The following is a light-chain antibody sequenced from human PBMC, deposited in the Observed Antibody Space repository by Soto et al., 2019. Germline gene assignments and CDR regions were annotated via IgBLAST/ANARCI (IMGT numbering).Light chain of an antibody. Sequence: EIVMTQSPATLSVSPVERATLYCRASQSVSSNLAWYQQKPGQAPRLLIYDASTRATGIPDRFSGSGSGTDFTLTISRLEPEDFAVYYCQQYGSSPTFGQGTKVDIK. J-gene: IGKJ1*01. CDR2: DAS. CDR1: QSVSSN. CDR3: QQYGSSPT. V-gene: IGKV3-20*01.